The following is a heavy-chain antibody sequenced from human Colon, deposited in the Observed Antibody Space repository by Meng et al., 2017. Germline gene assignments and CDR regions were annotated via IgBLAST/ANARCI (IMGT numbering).Heavy chain of an antibody. CDR3: ARGMLYGSGRYRFDP. CDR1: GGSINSCSYY. D-gene: IGHD3-10*01. V-gene: IGHV4-61*02. J-gene: IGHJ5*02. CDR2: MYNTEST. Sequence: QGPLPEAGPGLVKPSQTLSLTCNVSGGSINSCSYYWIWIRQPAGKGLEWIGHMYNTESTNYNPSLKSRVTISVDTSKNQFSLKLNSVTAADTAVYYCARGMLYGSGRYRFDPWGQGTLVTVSS.